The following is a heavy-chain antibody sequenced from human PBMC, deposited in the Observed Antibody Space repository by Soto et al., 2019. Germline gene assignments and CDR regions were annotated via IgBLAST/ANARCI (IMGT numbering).Heavy chain of an antibody. CDR3: ARDRLRGFDSSGFYS. CDR2: INPYNGNR. J-gene: IGHJ4*02. V-gene: IGHV1-18*04. D-gene: IGHD3-22*01. Sequence: QVQLVQSGAELRKPGASVKVSWQTFGYSFSYYGVNWVRQAPGQGLEWMGWINPYNGNRNYAQKFEDRVTMTAAASTTTLYLELRSLKSDDTAIYYCARDRLRGFDSSGFYSWGQGTLVTVSS. CDR1: GYSFSYYG.